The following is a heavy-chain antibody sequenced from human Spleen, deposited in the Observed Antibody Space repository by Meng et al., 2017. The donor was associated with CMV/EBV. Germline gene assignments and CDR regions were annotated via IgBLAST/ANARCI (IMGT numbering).Heavy chain of an antibody. CDR2: ISYDGSNK. J-gene: IGHJ4*02. CDR1: GFTFSSYA. CDR3: AKSGTTVTTPFDY. V-gene: IGHV3-30-3*02. D-gene: IGHD4-11*01. Sequence: GESLKISCAASGFTFSSYAMHWVRQAPGKGLEWVAVISYDGSNKYYADSVKGRFTISRDNSKNTLYLQMNSLRTEDTAVYYCAKSGTTVTTPFDYWGQGTLVTVSS.